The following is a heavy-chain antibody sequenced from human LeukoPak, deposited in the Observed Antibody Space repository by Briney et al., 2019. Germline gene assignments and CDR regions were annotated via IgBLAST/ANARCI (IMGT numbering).Heavy chain of an antibody. CDR2: ISSSGCTI. CDR1: GFPCRSYE. J-gene: IGHJ6*04. V-gene: IGHV3-48*03. CDR3: ARAPRGVRYYYGMDV. Sequence: GGSLKLSCAASGFPCRSYEMNGPPQAPGKGLEGVSYISSSGCTIYYADSVKGRFTISRDNAKNSLYLQMNSLRAEDTAVYYCARAPRGVRYYYGMDVWGKGTTVTVSS. D-gene: IGHD3-10*01.